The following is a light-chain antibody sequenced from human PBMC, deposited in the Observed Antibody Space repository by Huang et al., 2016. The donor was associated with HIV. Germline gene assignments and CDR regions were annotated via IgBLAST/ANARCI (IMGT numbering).Light chain of an antibody. V-gene: IGKV3-11*01. CDR1: QSVGNY. J-gene: IGKJ4*01. CDR2: ATS. Sequence: IVLTQSPATLSWYPGERVTLSCRASQSVGNYIAWYQQHPGQSPQLLIYATSTRATGTPVRFSGSGSGTDFTLTISSLESEDFAVYYCQQRSSGVTFGGGTKV. CDR3: QQRSSGVT.